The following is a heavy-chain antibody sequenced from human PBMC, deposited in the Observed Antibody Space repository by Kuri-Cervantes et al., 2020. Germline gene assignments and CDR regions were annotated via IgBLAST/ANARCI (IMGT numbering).Heavy chain of an antibody. J-gene: IGHJ6*02. CDR3: AGNRKFSGSYYNPQHYYYGMDA. CDR2: ISSSGSTI. Sequence: GGSLRLSCAASGFTFSDYYMSWIRQAPGKGLEWVSYISSSGSTIYYADSVKGRFTISRDNAKNSLYLQMNSLRAEDTAVYYCAGNRKFSGSYYNPQHYYYGMDAWGQGTTVTVSS. V-gene: IGHV3-11*01. CDR1: GFTFSDYY. D-gene: IGHD3-10*01.